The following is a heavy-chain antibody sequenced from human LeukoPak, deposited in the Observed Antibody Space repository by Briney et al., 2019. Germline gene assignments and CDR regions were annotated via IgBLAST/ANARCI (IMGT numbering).Heavy chain of an antibody. CDR1: GGSISSGSYY. V-gene: IGHV4-61*02. J-gene: IGHJ6*02. Sequence: PSQTLSLTCTVSGGSISSGSYYWSWIRQPAGKGLEWIGRIYTSGSTNYNPSLKSRVTISVDTTKNQFSLKLSSVTAADTAVYYCARNSIRFGMDVWGQGTTVTVSS. CDR3: ARNSIRFGMDV. CDR2: IYTSGST. D-gene: IGHD3-3*02.